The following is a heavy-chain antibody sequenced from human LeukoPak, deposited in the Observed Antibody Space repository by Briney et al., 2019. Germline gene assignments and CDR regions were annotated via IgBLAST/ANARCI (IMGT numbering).Heavy chain of an antibody. CDR2: INPNSGGT. CDR3: ARYSVASSGTFDY. Sequence: ASVKVSCKASGYTFTGYYMHWVRQAPGQGLEWMGWINPNSGGTNYAQKFQGRVTMTRDTSISTAYMELSRLRSDDTAVYYCARYSVASSGTFDYWGQGTLVTVSS. CDR1: GYTFTGYY. J-gene: IGHJ4*02. D-gene: IGHD1-26*01. V-gene: IGHV1-2*02.